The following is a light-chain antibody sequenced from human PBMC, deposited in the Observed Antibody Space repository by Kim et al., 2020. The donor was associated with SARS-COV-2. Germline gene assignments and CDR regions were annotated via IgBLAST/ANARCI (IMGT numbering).Light chain of an antibody. CDR1: QRVRYY. V-gene: IGKV3-11*01. J-gene: IGKJ5*01. CDR2: DTS. Sequence: LPQGESAHLSCRASQRVRYYLAWYQQKPVHATRLVIYDTSNRAIGIPARFSGSGTGTDFTLTSRILEPEDFADSYCQQRSNWPNTFGQGTRLEIK. CDR3: QQRSNWPNT.